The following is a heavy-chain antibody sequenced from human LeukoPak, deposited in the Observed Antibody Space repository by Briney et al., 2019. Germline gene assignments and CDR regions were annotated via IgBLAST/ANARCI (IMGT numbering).Heavy chain of an antibody. V-gene: IGHV4-34*01. D-gene: IGHD6-13*01. Sequence: KPSETLSLTCAVYGGSFSGYYWSWIRQPPGKGLEWIGEINHSGSTNYNPSLKSRVTISVDTSKNQFSLDLSSVTAADTAMYYCARITYKGVYSSSWSIDPFDIWGQGTMVTVSS. CDR1: GGSFSGYY. CDR2: INHSGST. J-gene: IGHJ3*02. CDR3: ARITYKGVYSSSWSIDPFDI.